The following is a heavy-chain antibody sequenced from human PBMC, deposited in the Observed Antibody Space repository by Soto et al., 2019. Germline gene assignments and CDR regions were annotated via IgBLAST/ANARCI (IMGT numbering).Heavy chain of an antibody. CDR2: ISYDGSNK. J-gene: IGHJ4*02. V-gene: IGHV3-30*18. Sequence: GGSLRLSCAASGFTFSSYGMHWVRQAPGKGLEWVAVISYDGSNKYYADSVKGRFTISRDNSKNTLYLQMNSPRAEDTAVYYCAKDREGYYFDYWGQGTLVTVSS. CDR3: AKDREGYYFDY. CDR1: GFTFSSYG.